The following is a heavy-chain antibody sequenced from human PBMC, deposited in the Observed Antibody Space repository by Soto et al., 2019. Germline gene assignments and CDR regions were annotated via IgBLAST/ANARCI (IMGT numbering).Heavy chain of an antibody. Sequence: EVQLVESGGGLVQPGGSLRLSCAASGFTFSSYAMHWVRQAPGKGLEYVSAINSNGGSTYYANSVKGRFTISRDNSKNTPYLQLGTLSAEEIAGYYCARGVVVVTATSGMDVLGQGTTVTVSS. V-gene: IGHV3-64*01. CDR1: GFTFSSYA. CDR2: INSNGGST. D-gene: IGHD2-15*01. CDR3: ARGVVVVTATSGMDV. J-gene: IGHJ6*02.